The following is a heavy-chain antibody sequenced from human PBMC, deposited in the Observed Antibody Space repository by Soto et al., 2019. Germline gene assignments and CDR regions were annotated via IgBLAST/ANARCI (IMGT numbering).Heavy chain of an antibody. Sequence: GGSLRLSCAASGFTFSSYAMHWVRQAPGKGLESVSAISTNGYNTYYVNSVEGRFTISRDNSRNTLFLQMSSLRTEDMAVYYCARVGVASELDYWGPGTLVTVSS. D-gene: IGHD1-26*01. J-gene: IGHJ4*02. V-gene: IGHV3-64*01. CDR2: ISTNGYNT. CDR3: ARVGVASELDY. CDR1: GFTFSSYA.